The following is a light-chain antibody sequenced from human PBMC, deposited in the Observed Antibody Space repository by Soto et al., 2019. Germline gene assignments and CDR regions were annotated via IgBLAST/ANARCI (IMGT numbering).Light chain of an antibody. V-gene: IGKV3-20*01. CDR3: HQYGSCPPTCA. Sequence: EIVLTQSPGTLSLSPGERATISCRASQSVSSRYLDWYQQKPGQAPRLLLYGASSKATGIPDRFSGSGSGTDVTLTISLREPNDIAVYYCHQYGSCPPTCAFGPVTKVYIK. CDR2: GAS. CDR1: QSVSSRY. J-gene: IGKJ3*01.